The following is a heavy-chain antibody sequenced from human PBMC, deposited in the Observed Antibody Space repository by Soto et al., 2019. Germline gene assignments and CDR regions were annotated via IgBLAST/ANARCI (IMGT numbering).Heavy chain of an antibody. V-gene: IGHV4-4*02. Sequence: SETLSLTCAVSGGSISSSNWWSWVRQPPGKGLEWIGEIYHSGSTNYNPSLKSRVTISVDKSKNQFSLKLSSVTAADTAVYYCARDSDSGSYLFDYWGQGTLVTVSS. CDR3: ARDSDSGSYLFDY. J-gene: IGHJ4*02. CDR1: GGSISSSNW. CDR2: IYHSGST. D-gene: IGHD1-26*01.